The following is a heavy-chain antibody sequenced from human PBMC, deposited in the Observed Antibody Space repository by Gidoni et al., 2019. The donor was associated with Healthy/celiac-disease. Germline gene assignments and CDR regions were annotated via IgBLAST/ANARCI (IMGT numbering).Heavy chain of an antibody. CDR1: GGSFSGYS. D-gene: IGHD3-10*01. J-gene: IGHJ6*02. CDR3: ARGRITMVRGAKRYYYYGMDV. V-gene: IGHV4-34*01. Sequence: QVQLQQWRAGLLKPSETLSLTCAVYGGSFSGYSWSWIRQPPGKGLDWIGEINHSGSTNYNPSLKSRVTISVDTSKNQFSLKLSSVTAADTAVYYCARGRITMVRGAKRYYYYGMDVWGQGTTVTVSS. CDR2: INHSGST.